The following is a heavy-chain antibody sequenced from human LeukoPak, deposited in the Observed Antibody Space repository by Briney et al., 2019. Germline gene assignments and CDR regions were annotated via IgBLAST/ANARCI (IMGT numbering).Heavy chain of an antibody. CDR2: INRDGSDT. V-gene: IGHV3-74*01. D-gene: IGHD3-10*01. CDR1: GFTVSTNY. J-gene: IGHJ4*02. CDR3: AREDFGVDY. Sequence: PGGSLRLSCVASGFTVSTNYMGWVRQAPGKGLVWVSRINRDGSDTIYADSVKGRFTISRDNAKNTLFLQMNSLRAEDTAVYYCAREDFGVDYWGQGTLVTVSS.